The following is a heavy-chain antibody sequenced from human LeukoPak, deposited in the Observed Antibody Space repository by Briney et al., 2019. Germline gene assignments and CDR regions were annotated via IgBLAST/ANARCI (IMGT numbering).Heavy chain of an antibody. CDR1: GFTFSSYG. D-gene: IGHD6-13*01. Sequence: GGSLRLSCAASGFTFSSYGMHWVRQAPGKGLEWVAVISYDGSNKYYADSVKGRFTISRDNSKNTLYLQMNSLRAEDTAVYYCARDSLYSSSYFDYWGQGTLVTVSS. J-gene: IGHJ4*02. CDR2: ISYDGSNK. V-gene: IGHV3-30*03. CDR3: ARDSLYSSSYFDY.